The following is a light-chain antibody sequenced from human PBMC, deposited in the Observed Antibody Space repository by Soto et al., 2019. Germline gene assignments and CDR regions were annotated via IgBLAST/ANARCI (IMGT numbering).Light chain of an antibody. V-gene: IGKV1-5*01. Sequence: DIQMTQSPSTLSASVGDRVNITCRASQSVSRWLAWYQQKPGKAPKLLIYDASTLESGAPSRFSGSGSGTEFTLTISXLQPDDFATNYCQQYNSQYTFGQGTKLEIK. CDR1: QSVSRW. J-gene: IGKJ2*01. CDR3: QQYNSQYT. CDR2: DAS.